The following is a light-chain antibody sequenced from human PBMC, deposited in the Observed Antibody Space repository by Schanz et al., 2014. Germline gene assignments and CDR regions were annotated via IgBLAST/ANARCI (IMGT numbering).Light chain of an antibody. V-gene: IGLV2-14*03. CDR3: SSYTGTNTLI. CDR1: SNDIGGYNF. Sequence: QSALTQPASVSGSPGQSITISCTGTSNDIGGYNFVSWYQQHPGKAPKLLVFDLTNRPSGVPDRFSGSKSGNTASLTVSGLQAEDEADYYCSSYTGTNTLIFGLGTQLTVL. CDR2: DLT. J-gene: IGLJ2*01.